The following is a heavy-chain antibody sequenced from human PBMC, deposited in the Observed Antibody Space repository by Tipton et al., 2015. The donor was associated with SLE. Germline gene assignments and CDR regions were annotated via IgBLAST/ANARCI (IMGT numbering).Heavy chain of an antibody. V-gene: IGHV4-59*11. Sequence: TLSLTCTVSGGSISSHYWSWIRQPPGKGLEWIGYIYYSGSTNYNPSLKSRVTISVDTSKNQFSLKLSSVTAADTAAYYCARGGRGYGDYEVYWGQGTLVTVSS. CDR2: IYYSGST. CDR3: ARGGRGYGDYEVY. CDR1: GGSISSHY. D-gene: IGHD4-17*01. J-gene: IGHJ4*02.